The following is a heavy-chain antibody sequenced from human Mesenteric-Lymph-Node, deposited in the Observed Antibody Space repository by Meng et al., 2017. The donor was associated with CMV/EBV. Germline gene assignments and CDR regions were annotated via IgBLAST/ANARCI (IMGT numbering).Heavy chain of an antibody. D-gene: IGHD6-13*01. CDR3: AHSSGIAAAGPFYFDY. J-gene: IGHJ4*02. V-gene: IGHV2-5*02. CDR2: IYWDYDK. Sequence: QITLKESGPTLVKPTQTLTLTCTFSGFSLSTSGVGVGWIRQPPGKALEWLALIYWDYDKRYSPSLKSRLTITKDTSKNQVVLTMTNMDPVDTATYYCAHSSGIAAAGPFYFDYWGQGTLVTVSS. CDR1: GFSLSTSGVG.